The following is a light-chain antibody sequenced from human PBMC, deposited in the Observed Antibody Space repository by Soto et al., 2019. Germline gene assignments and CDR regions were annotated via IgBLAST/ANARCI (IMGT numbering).Light chain of an antibody. J-gene: IGKJ1*01. CDR3: QQFQSSLRT. CDR1: ERISQHS. Sequence: IVLTQSPGTLSLSPGETATLSCRASERISQHSIAWYQQKPGQAPRLLIYGVSGRATGIPDRFSGSGSGTDFTLTISGLEPDDFAVYFCQQFQSSLRTFGQGTRVEV. CDR2: GVS. V-gene: IGKV3-20*01.